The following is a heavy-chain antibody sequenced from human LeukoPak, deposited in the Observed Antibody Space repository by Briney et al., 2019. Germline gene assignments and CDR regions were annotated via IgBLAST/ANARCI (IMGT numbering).Heavy chain of an antibody. CDR1: GDSMNNYY. CDR2: IYTSGNT. V-gene: IGHV4-4*07. D-gene: IGHD3-16*01. J-gene: IGHJ4*02. CDR3: ARGGYGKFDY. Sequence: SETLSLTCTVSGDSMNNYYWSWIRQPAGKGLEWIGRIYTSGNTNYNPSLKSRVTMSVDTSKNQFSLKLSSVTAADTAAYYCARGGYGKFDYWGQGTLVSVSS.